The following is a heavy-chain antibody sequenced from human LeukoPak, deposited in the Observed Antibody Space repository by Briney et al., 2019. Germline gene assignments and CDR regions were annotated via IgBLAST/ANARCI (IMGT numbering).Heavy chain of an antibody. CDR3: AKGLGGYFWSVDPHFYYMDV. CDR2: IRYDGSNK. V-gene: IGHV3-30*02. D-gene: IGHD3-3*01. J-gene: IGHJ6*03. CDR1: GFTFSSYG. Sequence: PGGSLRLSCAASGFTFSSYGMHWVRQAPGKGLEWVAFIRYDGSNKYYADSVKGRFTISRDNSKNTLYLQMNSLRAEDTAVYYCAKGLGGYFWSVDPHFYYMDVWGKGTTVTVSS.